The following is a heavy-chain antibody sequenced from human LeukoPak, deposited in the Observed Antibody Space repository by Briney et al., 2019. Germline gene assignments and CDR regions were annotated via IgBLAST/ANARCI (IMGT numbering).Heavy chain of an antibody. CDR3: AKDGARGSGSSRYFDY. CDR2: ISDSGGNT. CDR1: RFTFSNYA. D-gene: IGHD3-10*01. J-gene: IGHJ4*02. Sequence: GGSLRLSCAASRFTFSNYAMNWVRQAPGKGLESVSGISDSGGNTYYADSVKGRFTVSRDNSKNTLFLQMNSLRADDTAVYYCAKDGARGSGSSRYFDYWGQGTLVTVSS. V-gene: IGHV3-23*01.